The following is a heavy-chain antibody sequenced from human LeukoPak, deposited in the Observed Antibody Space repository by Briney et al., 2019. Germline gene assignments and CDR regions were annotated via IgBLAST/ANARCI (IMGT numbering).Heavy chain of an antibody. CDR3: ASRYYYDSRGYAFDI. CDR1: GYTFTGYY. Sequence: ASVKVSCKASGYTFTGYYMHWVRQAPGQGLEWMGWINPNSGGTNYAQKFQGRVTMTRDTSISTAYMELSRLRSDDTAVYYCASRYYYDSRGYAFDIWGQGTMVTVSS. J-gene: IGHJ3*02. V-gene: IGHV1-2*02. D-gene: IGHD3-22*01. CDR2: INPNSGGT.